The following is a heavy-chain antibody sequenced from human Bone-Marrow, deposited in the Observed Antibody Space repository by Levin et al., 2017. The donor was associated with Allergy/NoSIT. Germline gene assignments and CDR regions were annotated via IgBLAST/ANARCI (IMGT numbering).Heavy chain of an antibody. V-gene: IGHV4-61*09. CDR1: GVSITSGNYY. CDR2: IYTSGNT. Sequence: SQTLSLTCTVSGVSITSGNYYWSWIRQPAGKRLAWIGHIYTSGNTNYNPSLKSRVTISVDTSKNQFSLKLRSVTAADTAVYYCARVLQYYYYYMDVWGKGTTVTVSS. D-gene: IGHD5-24*01. CDR3: ARVLQYYYYYMDV. J-gene: IGHJ6*03.